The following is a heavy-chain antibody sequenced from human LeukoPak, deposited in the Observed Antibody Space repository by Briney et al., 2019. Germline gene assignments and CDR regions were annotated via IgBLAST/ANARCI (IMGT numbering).Heavy chain of an antibody. Sequence: ASVKVSCKASGYTFTGYHMHWVRQAPGQGLEWMGRINPNSGDTNYAQNFQGRVTMTRDTSISTAYMELSRLRSDDTAVYYCARDPLRFGELFGNWFDPWGQGTLITVSS. CDR2: INPNSGDT. CDR1: GYTFTGYH. CDR3: ARDPLRFGELFGNWFDP. V-gene: IGHV1-2*06. J-gene: IGHJ5*02. D-gene: IGHD3-10*01.